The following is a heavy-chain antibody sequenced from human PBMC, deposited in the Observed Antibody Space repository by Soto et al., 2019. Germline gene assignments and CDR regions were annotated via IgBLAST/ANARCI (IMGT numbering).Heavy chain of an antibody. J-gene: IGHJ6*02. CDR2: IIPIFGTA. Sequence: QVQLVQSGAEVKKPGSSVKVSCKASGGTFSSYAISWVRQAPGQGLEWMGGIIPIFGTANYAQKFQGRVTITADESTSTAYIELSSLRSEDTAVYYCARTTHYYDILTGSKYYYYGIDVWGQGTTVTVSS. D-gene: IGHD3-9*01. CDR1: GGTFSSYA. V-gene: IGHV1-69*01. CDR3: ARTTHYYDILTGSKYYYYGIDV.